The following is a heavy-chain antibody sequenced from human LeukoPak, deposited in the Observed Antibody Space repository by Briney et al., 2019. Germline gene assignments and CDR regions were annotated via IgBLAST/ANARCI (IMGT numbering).Heavy chain of an antibody. V-gene: IGHV3-74*01. D-gene: IGHD1-1*01. CDR3: ARAKFLERSYNWFDP. Sequence: GGSLRLSCAASGFTFSSYWMHWVRQAPGKGLVWVSRINSDGSSTSYADSVKGRFTISRDNAKNTLYLQMNSLRAEDTAVYYCARAKFLERSYNWFDPWGQGTLVTVSS. CDR2: INSDGSST. J-gene: IGHJ5*02. CDR1: GFTFSSYW.